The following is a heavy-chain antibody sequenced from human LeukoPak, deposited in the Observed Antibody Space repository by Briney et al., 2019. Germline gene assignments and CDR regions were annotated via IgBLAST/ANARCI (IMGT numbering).Heavy chain of an antibody. CDR1: GGSISNYY. D-gene: IGHD5-24*01. CDR3: ARGSEWRWLGFDL. V-gene: IGHV4-59*01. Sequence: PSETLCLTCTVSGGSISNYYWSWIRQPPGKGLEWIGYIHSSGGTNYNPSLKSRVTISVDTSKNQFSLKLSSVTAANTAVYYCARGSEWRWLGFDLWGRGTLVTVSS. J-gene: IGHJ2*01. CDR2: IHSSGGT.